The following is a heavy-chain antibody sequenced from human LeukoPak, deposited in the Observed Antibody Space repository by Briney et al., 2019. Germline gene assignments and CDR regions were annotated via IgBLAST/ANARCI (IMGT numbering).Heavy chain of an antibody. V-gene: IGHV1-2*02. D-gene: IGHD3-3*01. J-gene: IGHJ1*01. CDR1: GYTFTGYY. CDR3: AREDDFWSAQPKDPQH. Sequence: GASVKVSCKASGYTFTGYYMHWVRQAPGQGLEWMGWINPNSGGTNYAQKFQGRVTMTRDMSTSTVYMELSSLRSEDTAVYYCAREDDFWSAQPKDPQHWGHGTPVTVSS. CDR2: INPNSGGT.